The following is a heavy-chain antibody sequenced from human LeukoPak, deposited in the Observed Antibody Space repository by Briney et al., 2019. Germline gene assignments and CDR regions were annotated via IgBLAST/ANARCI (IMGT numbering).Heavy chain of an antibody. CDR3: AKPYYYDSSRATHAFDI. D-gene: IGHD3-22*01. J-gene: IGHJ3*02. CDR2: ISGSGGST. Sequence: GGSLRLSCAASRFTFSNCAMSWVRQAPGKGLEWVSAISGSGGSTYYADSVKGRFTISRDNSKNTLYLQMNSLRAEDTAVYYCAKPYYYDSSRATHAFDIWGQGTMVTVSS. V-gene: IGHV3-23*01. CDR1: RFTFSNCA.